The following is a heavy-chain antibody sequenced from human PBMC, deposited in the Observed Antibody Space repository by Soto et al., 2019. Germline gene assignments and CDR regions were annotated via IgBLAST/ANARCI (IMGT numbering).Heavy chain of an antibody. J-gene: IGHJ4*02. CDR2: ISSSGSTI. CDR1: GFTFSDYY. Sequence: GGSLRLSCAASGFTFSDYYMSWIRQAPGKGLEWVSYISSSGSTIYYADSVKGRFTISRDNAKNSLYLQMNSLRAEDTAVYYCARSRITIFGVVTSPYFDYWGQGTLVTVSS. CDR3: ARSRITIFGVVTSPYFDY. D-gene: IGHD3-3*01. V-gene: IGHV3-11*01.